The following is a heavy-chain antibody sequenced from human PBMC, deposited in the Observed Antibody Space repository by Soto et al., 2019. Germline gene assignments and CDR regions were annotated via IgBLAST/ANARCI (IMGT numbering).Heavy chain of an antibody. CDR3: ARGYRSDDYGIDY. CDR2: IWYDGSNK. Sequence: PGGSPRLSCAASGFTFSSYGMHWVRQDPGKGLEWVAVIWYDGSNKYYADSVKGRFTISRDNSKNTLYLQMNSLRAEDTAVYYCARGYRSDDYGIDYWGQGTLVTVSS. D-gene: IGHD4-17*01. V-gene: IGHV3-33*01. CDR1: GFTFSSYG. J-gene: IGHJ4*02.